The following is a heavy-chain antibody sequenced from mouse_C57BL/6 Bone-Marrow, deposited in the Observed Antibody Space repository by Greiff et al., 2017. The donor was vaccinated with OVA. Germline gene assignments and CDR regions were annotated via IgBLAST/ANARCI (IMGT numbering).Heavy chain of an antibody. J-gene: IGHJ1*03. CDR1: GFTFSDYG. CDR2: ISSGSSTI. CDR3: ARINDWYFDV. V-gene: IGHV5-17*01. Sequence: EVKLMESGGGLVKPGGSLKLSCAASGFTFSDYGMHWVRQAPEKGLEWVAYISSGSSTIYYADTVKGRFTISRDNAKNTLFLQMTSLRSEDTAMDYYARINDWYFDVWGTGTTVTVSS.